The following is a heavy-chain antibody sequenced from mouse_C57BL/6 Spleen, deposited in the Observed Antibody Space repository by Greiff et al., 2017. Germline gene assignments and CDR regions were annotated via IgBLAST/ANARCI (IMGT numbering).Heavy chain of an antibody. D-gene: IGHD1-1*01. J-gene: IGHJ4*01. Sequence: EVKLVESGGGLVKPGGSLKLSCAASGFTFSSYAMSWVRQTPEKRLEWVATISDGGSYTYYPDNVKGRFTISSDNAKNNLYLQMSHLKSEDTAMYYCARPYGSSYYYAMDYWGQGTSVTVSS. CDR1: GFTFSSYA. CDR3: ARPYGSSYYYAMDY. CDR2: ISDGGSYT. V-gene: IGHV5-4*03.